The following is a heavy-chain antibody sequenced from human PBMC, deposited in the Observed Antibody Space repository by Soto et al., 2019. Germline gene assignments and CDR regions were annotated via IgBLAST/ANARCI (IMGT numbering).Heavy chain of an antibody. V-gene: IGHV2-5*01. CDR2: IYWNDYK. CDR3: AHLIRGVIIFDY. CDR1: GFSLSTSGVA. Sequence: QITLKESGPTLVKPTQTLTLTCTFSGFSLSTSGVAVGWIRQPPGKALEWLALIYWNDYKRYNPSLKSRLTITKDSSKNQVVLTMTKMDPVDSATYYCAHLIRGVIIFDYWGHGTLVTVSS. J-gene: IGHJ4*01. D-gene: IGHD3-10*01.